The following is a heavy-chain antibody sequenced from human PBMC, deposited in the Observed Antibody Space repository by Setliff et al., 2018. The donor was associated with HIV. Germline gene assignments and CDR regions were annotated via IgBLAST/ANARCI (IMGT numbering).Heavy chain of an antibody. CDR1: GGSIISSTYF. V-gene: IGHV4-39*01. Sequence: TLSLTCPVSGGSIISSTYFWGWIRQPPGKGLECIGNIYYSGSTSYNPSLKSRVTISVDTSKNQFSLKLSSVTAADTAVYYCARLLVAGMLFDYWGQGTLVTVSS. CDR3: ARLLVAGMLFDY. D-gene: IGHD2-15*01. CDR2: IYYSGST. J-gene: IGHJ4*02.